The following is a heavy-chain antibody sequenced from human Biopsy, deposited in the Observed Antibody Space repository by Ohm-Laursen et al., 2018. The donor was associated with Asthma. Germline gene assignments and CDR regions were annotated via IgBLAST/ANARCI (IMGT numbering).Heavy chain of an antibody. V-gene: IGHV7-4-1*02. CDR3: VRDQAHRDNWFDP. Sequence: ASVKVSCKASGYTFISYAIHWVRQAPGQRLEWMGWIATSSGNPTYAQGFTPGRFVFSLDTSVTTAYLQITNLEPEDTAVYYCVRDQAHRDNWFDPWGQGTLVTVSS. J-gene: IGHJ5*02. D-gene: IGHD1-14*01. CDR1: GYTFISYA. CDR2: IATSSGNP.